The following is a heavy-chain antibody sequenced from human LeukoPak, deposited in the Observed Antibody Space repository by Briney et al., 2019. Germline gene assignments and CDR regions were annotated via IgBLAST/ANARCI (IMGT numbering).Heavy chain of an antibody. CDR2: ISSSSSYI. J-gene: IGHJ4*02. CDR3: ARENDYGDYVRDY. V-gene: IGHV3-21*01. Sequence: PGGSLRLSCAASAFTVSSYSMNWVRQAPGKGLEWASSISSSSSYIYYADSVKGRFTISRDNAKNSLYLQMNSLRAEDTAVYYCARENDYGDYVRDYWGQGTLVTVSS. CDR1: AFTVSSYS. D-gene: IGHD4-17*01.